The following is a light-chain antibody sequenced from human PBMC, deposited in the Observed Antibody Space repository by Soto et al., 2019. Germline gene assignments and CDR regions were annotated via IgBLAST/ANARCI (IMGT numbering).Light chain of an antibody. CDR1: SSDVGGYNY. J-gene: IGLJ2*01. CDR3: SSYAGSNVV. CDR2: EVS. V-gene: IGLV2-8*01. Sequence: QSVLTQPPSASGSPGPSVTISCTGTSSDVGGYNYVSWYQQHPGKAPKLMIYEVSRRPSGVPDRFSGSKSGNTASLTVSGLQAEDEADYYCSSYAGSNVVFGGGTNVTVL.